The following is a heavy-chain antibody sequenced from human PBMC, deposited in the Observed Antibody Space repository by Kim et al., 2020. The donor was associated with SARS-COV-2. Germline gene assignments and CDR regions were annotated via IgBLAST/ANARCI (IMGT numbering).Heavy chain of an antibody. J-gene: IGHJ5*02. Sequence: SRVTISVDTSKNQFSLKLSSVTAADTAVYYCARGVVPAAMRPYSLSWFDPWGQGTLVTVSS. D-gene: IGHD2-2*01. V-gene: IGHV4-31*02. CDR3: ARGVVPAAMRPYSLSWFDP.